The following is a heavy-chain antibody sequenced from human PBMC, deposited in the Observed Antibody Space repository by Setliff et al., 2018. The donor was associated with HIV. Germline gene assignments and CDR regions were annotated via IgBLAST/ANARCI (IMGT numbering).Heavy chain of an antibody. CDR3: ATGGGQSFDY. CDR1: GGTISSYA. J-gene: IGHJ4*02. D-gene: IGHD1-26*01. CDR2: IIPTLNIA. Sequence: GASVKVSCKASGGTISSYAIGWVRQAPGQGLEWMGCIIPTLNIAKPTQKFRDRVTFTADTSTSTTYMEMSSLKSEDTAFYFCATGGGQSFDYWGQGTLVTVSS. V-gene: IGHV1-69*10.